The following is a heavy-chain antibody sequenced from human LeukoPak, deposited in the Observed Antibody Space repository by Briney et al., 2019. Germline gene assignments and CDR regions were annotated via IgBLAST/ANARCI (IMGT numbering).Heavy chain of an antibody. D-gene: IGHD3-10*01. CDR1: GFTFDDYA. Sequence: PGGSLRLSCAASGFTFDDYAMHWVRQAPGKGLEWVSGISWNSGSIGYADSVKGRFTISRDNAKNSLYLQMSSLRAEDTALYYCAKDTMVRGVNHFDYWGQGTLVTVSS. V-gene: IGHV3-9*01. J-gene: IGHJ4*02. CDR2: ISWNSGSI. CDR3: AKDTMVRGVNHFDY.